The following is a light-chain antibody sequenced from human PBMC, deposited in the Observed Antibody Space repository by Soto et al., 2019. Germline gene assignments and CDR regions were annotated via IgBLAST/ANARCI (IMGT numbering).Light chain of an antibody. CDR1: SSDVGGYNY. CDR2: DVT. J-gene: IGLJ2*01. Sequence: QSVLTQPASVSGSPGQSITISCTGTSSDVGGYNYVSWYQQHPGKAPKLLICDVTNRPSGVSNRFSGSKSGNTASLTISGLQTEDEADYYCSSFASSIPLVFGRGTKLTVL. V-gene: IGLV2-14*03. CDR3: SSFASSIPLV.